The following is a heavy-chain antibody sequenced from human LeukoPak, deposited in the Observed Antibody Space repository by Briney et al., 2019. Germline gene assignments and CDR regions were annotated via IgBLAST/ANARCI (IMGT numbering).Heavy chain of an antibody. D-gene: IGHD3-22*01. V-gene: IGHV3-48*01. CDR1: GFTFSSYS. CDR3: ARVADYYDSSGGSFDI. Sequence: GGSLRLSCAASGFTFSSYSMNWARQAPGKGLEWLSYISSSSSTIYYADSVKGRVTISRDNAKNSLYLQMNSLRAEDTAVYYCARVADYYDSSGGSFDIWGQGTMVTVSS. CDR2: ISSSSSTI. J-gene: IGHJ3*02.